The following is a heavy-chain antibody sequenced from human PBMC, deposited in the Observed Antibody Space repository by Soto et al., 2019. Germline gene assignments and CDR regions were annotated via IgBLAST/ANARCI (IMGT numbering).Heavy chain of an antibody. CDR1: GFTFISYN. J-gene: IGHJ4*02. CDR3: ARVDSMGYYYDSSGYYMGF. V-gene: IGHV3-74*01. Sequence: GGSLRLSCGASGFTFISYNMHWVRQGPGKGLVWVSRINSDGSSTRYADSVKGRFTISRDNAKNTLYLQMNSLRAEDTAVYFCARVDSMGYYYDSSGYYMGFWGQGTLVTVSS. CDR2: INSDGSST. D-gene: IGHD3-22*01.